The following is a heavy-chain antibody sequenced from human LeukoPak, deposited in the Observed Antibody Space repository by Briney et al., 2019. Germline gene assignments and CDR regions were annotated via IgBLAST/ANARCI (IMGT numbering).Heavy chain of an antibody. J-gene: IGHJ5*02. V-gene: IGHV3-23*01. Sequence: GSLRLACSASGFRFDTYAMNWVRQVPEKGLEWVSTISGSGEYSYYADSVKGRFTISRDNSKNTLYLQMNSLRAEDTAVYYCAKDRSYYGSGSWFDPWGQGTLVTVS. CDR2: ISGSGEYS. CDR1: GFRFDTYA. D-gene: IGHD3-10*01. CDR3: AKDRSYYGSGSWFDP.